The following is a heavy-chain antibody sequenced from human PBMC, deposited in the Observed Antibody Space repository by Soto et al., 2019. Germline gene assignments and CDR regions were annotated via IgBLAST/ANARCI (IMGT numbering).Heavy chain of an antibody. CDR3: ARIQWALPNWFDL. CDR1: GVSISTGSYY. D-gene: IGHD1-26*01. Sequence: PSETLSLTCTVSGVSISTGSYYWGWIRQPPGKGLEWIGTIYYSGSTYYNPSLKSRVTISVDTSKNNFSLKLSSVTAADTAVYYCARIQWALPNWFDLWGQGALVTVSS. V-gene: IGHV4-39*02. CDR2: IYYSGST. J-gene: IGHJ5*02.